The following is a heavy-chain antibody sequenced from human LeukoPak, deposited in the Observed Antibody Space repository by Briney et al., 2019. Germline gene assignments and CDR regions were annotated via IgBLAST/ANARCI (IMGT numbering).Heavy chain of an antibody. D-gene: IGHD5-12*01. J-gene: IGHJ4*02. V-gene: IGHV3-21*04. Sequence: GRSLRLSCAGSGFAFESFTMTWVRQDPGKGLEWVSLISATSSDVNYAESVRGRFTISRDNAKNSLFLLMDSLRVEDTAIYYCAKGLFSAYDKYLDSWGQGTLVTVSS. CDR2: ISATSSDV. CDR1: GFAFESFT. CDR3: AKGLFSAYDKYLDS.